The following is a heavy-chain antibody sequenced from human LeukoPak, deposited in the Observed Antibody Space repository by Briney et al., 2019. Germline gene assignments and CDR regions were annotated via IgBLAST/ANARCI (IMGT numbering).Heavy chain of an antibody. V-gene: IGHV3-21*01. CDR2: ISSSSSYI. J-gene: IGHJ4*02. CDR3: AKDQSSYSSSFDY. D-gene: IGHD6-6*01. Sequence: GGSLRLSCAASGFTFSSYSMNWVRQAPGKGLEWVSSISSSSSYIYYADSVKGRFTISRDNSKNTLYLQMNSLRAEDTAVYYCAKDQSSYSSSFDYWGQGTLVTVSS. CDR1: GFTFSSYS.